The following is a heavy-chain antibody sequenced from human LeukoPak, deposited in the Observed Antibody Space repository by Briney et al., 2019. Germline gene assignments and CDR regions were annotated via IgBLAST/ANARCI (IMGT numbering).Heavy chain of an antibody. CDR3: ARAYWGSVDY. J-gene: IGHJ4*02. CDR1: GFTFSSYW. CDR2: INSDGSSI. D-gene: IGHD7-27*01. V-gene: IGHV3-74*01. Sequence: GGSLRLSCAASGFTFSSYWMHWIRQAPGQGLVWVSRINSDGSSINYADSVKGRFTISRDNPKKSLYLQMINLRDEDTAVYYCARAYWGSVDYWGQGALVTVSS.